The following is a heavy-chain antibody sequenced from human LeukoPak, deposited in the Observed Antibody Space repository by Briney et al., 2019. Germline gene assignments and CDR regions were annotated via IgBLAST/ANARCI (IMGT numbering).Heavy chain of an antibody. V-gene: IGHV4-30-2*06. CDR2: IYDSGST. D-gene: IGHD2/OR15-2a*01. CDR1: GGSISSGGYP. Sequence: PSETLSLTCAVSGGSISSGGYPWSWIRQSPGKGLEWIGYIYDSGSTFYNPSLKSRVTMSIDRSNNQFSLKLSSVTAADTAVYYCARESNINNWFDPWGQGTLVTVSS. CDR3: ARESNINNWFDP. J-gene: IGHJ5*02.